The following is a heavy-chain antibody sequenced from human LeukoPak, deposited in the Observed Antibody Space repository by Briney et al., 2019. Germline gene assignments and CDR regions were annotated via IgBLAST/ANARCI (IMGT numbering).Heavy chain of an antibody. CDR3: AKSGCSGGSCYSDY. V-gene: IGHV3-23*01. J-gene: IGHJ4*02. D-gene: IGHD2-15*01. Sequence: SGGSLRLSCAASGFTFSSYAMSWVRQAPGKGLEWVSAISGSGGSTYYADSVKGRFTISRDNSKNTLYLQMNSLRAEDTAVYYCAKSGCSGGSCYSDYWGRGTLVTVSS. CDR2: ISGSGGST. CDR1: GFTFSSYA.